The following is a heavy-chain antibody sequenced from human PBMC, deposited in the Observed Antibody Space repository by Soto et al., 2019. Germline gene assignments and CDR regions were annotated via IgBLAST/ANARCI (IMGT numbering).Heavy chain of an antibody. CDR3: SGGVGDAF. V-gene: IGHV3-7*04. D-gene: IGHD1-26*01. CDR1: ESTVSRDW. Sequence: EVHLVESGGGLVQTGGSLRLSCAIFESTVSRDWMNWVRQAPGKGLEWVAHINQDGSEKYYVDSVKGRFTISRHNAKKSLYLQMNSLSPADTAMYYCSGGVGDAFWGQGTLVTVSS. CDR2: INQDGSEK. J-gene: IGHJ4*02.